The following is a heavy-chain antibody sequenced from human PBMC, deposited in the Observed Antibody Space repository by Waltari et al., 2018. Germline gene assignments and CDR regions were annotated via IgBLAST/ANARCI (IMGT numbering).Heavy chain of an antibody. V-gene: IGHV1-2*02. CDR2: INPNSGIT. Sequence: QVQLVQSGAEPREPGASVKVPCQASGYSFTGTLIHWVRQAPGQGLEWMGWINPNSGITNYAQKFQGRVTMTRDTSISTAYVELSSLRIDDTAVYYCATKGVVLPATFDYWGQGTLVTVSS. D-gene: IGHD2-15*01. CDR1: GYSFTGTL. J-gene: IGHJ4*02. CDR3: ATKGVVLPATFDY.